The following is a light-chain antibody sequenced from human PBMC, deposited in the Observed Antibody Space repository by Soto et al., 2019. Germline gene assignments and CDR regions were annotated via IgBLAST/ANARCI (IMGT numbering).Light chain of an antibody. Sequence: EIVVTQSPATLSVSPGERVTLSCRGSQSVSSSLAWYQQRPGQAPRLLIYDTSTRAAGISARFSGSGSGTEFTLTISSLQSEDFAVYYCQQYIDWPPGTFGQGTAVEIK. J-gene: IGKJ1*01. CDR2: DTS. V-gene: IGKV3-15*01. CDR3: QQYIDWPPGT. CDR1: QSVSSS.